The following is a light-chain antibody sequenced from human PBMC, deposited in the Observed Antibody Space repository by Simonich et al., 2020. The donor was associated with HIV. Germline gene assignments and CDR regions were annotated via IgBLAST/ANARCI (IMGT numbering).Light chain of an antibody. CDR2: AAS. V-gene: IGKV1-NL1*01. CDR1: QSISSY. CDR3: QQYYSYPQT. Sequence: DIQMTQSPSSLSASVGDRVTITCRASQSISSYLNWYQQKPGKAPKLLLYAASRLESGVPSRFSGSGSGTDYTLTISSLQPEDFATYYCQQYYSYPQTFGQGTKLEIK. J-gene: IGKJ2*01.